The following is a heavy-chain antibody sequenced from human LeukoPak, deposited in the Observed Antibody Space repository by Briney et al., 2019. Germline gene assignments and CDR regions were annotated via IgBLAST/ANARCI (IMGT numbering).Heavy chain of an antibody. CDR2: INPNSGGT. CDR3: ASPMTTVVAGGFDY. V-gene: IGHV1-2*02. Sequence: GASVKVSCKASGYTFTGYYMHWVRQAPGQGLEWMGWINPNSGGTNYAQKFQGRVTMTRDTSISTAYMELSRLRSEDTAVYYCASPMTTVVAGGFDYWGQGTLVTVSS. D-gene: IGHD4-23*01. CDR1: GYTFTGYY. J-gene: IGHJ4*02.